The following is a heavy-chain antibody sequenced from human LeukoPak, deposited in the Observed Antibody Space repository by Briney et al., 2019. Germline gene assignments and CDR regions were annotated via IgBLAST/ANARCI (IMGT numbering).Heavy chain of an antibody. CDR3: AELGITMIGGV. D-gene: IGHD3-10*02. Sequence: GGSLRLSCAASGFTFSSYWMSWVRQAPRKGLEWVASINQGESAKLYVDSVKGRFTISRDNAKNSLYLQMNSLRAEDTAVYYCAELGITMIGGVWGKGTTVTISS. V-gene: IGHV3-7*01. CDR1: GFTFSSYW. CDR2: INQGESAK. J-gene: IGHJ6*04.